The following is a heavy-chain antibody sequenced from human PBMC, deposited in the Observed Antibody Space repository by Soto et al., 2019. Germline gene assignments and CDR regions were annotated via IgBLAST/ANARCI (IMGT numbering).Heavy chain of an antibody. V-gene: IGHV1-69*06. Sequence: QVQLVQSGAEVKKPGSSVKLSCQASGGILSSFSFSWVRQAPGQGLEWMGGIIPMFGTANYAQKFQGRVTITADKSTRTVYMELSSLRSEDTAVYYCARGAPGAYFYYGMDVWGQGTTVTVSS. CDR1: GGILSSFS. CDR2: IIPMFGTA. J-gene: IGHJ6*02. CDR3: ARGAPGAYFYYGMDV. D-gene: IGHD1-26*01.